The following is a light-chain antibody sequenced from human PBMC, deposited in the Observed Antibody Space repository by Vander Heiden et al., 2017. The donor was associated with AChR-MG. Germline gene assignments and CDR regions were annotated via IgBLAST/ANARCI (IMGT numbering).Light chain of an antibody. CDR2: GAS. CDR3: QQYKNWPQYT. CDR1: QSVSSN. V-gene: IGKV3-15*01. J-gene: IGKJ2*01. Sequence: EIVMTQSPATLSVSPGERATLSCRASQSVSSNLAWYQQKPGQAPRLLIYGASTRATGIPARFSGSGYGTEFTLTISSRQSEDFAVYYCQQYKNWPQYTFGQRTKLDIK.